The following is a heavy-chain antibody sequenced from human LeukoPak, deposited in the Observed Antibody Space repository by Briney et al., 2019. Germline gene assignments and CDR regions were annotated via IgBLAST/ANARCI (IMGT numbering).Heavy chain of an antibody. CDR3: ARVAAAGTVWFDP. J-gene: IGHJ5*02. CDR2: IYYSGST. D-gene: IGHD6-13*01. Sequence: KSSETLSLTCIVSGGSITSYYWSWIRQPPGKGLEWIGYIYYSGSTNYNPSLKSRVTISVDTSKNQFSLKLSSVTAADTAVYYCARVAAAGTVWFDPWGQGTLVTVSS. CDR1: GGSITSYY. V-gene: IGHV4-59*01.